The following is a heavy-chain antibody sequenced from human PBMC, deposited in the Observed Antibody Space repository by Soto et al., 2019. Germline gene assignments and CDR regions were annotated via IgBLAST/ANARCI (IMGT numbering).Heavy chain of an antibody. D-gene: IGHD3-22*01. Sequence: GASVKVSCKASGGTFSSYAISWVRQAPGQGLEWMGGIIPIFGTANYAQKFQGRVTITADESTSTAYMELSSLRSEDTAVYYCASSPDYYDSSGQDAFDIWGQGTMVTVSS. CDR2: IIPIFGTA. CDR1: GGTFSSYA. CDR3: ASSPDYYDSSGQDAFDI. J-gene: IGHJ3*02. V-gene: IGHV1-69*13.